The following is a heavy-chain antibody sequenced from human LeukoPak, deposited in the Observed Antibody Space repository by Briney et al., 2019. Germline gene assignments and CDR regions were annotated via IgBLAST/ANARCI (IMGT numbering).Heavy chain of an antibody. V-gene: IGHV4-4*02. J-gene: IGHJ4*02. CDR1: LDSTTSNF. D-gene: IGHD1-14*01. Sequence: SETLSLTCTVSLDSTTSNFWSWVRQPPGKGLEWIGEIHRSGSPNYDPSLQSRVTISIDRSRNQIALELSSVTAADTAVYYCAREILGGFNPGAYWGQGTLVTVSS. CDR3: AREILGGFNPGAY. CDR2: IHRSGSP.